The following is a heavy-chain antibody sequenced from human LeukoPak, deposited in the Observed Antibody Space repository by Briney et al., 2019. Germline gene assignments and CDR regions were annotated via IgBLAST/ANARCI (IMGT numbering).Heavy chain of an antibody. CDR2: ISWNSGSI. D-gene: IGHD6-6*01. Sequence: GRSLRLSCAASGFTFDDYAMHWVWQAPGKGLEWVSGISWNSGSIGYADSVKGRFTISRDNAKNSLYLQMNSLRAEDTALYYCAKSLAARARGLIDYWGQGTLVTVSS. CDR3: AKSLAARARGLIDY. CDR1: GFTFDDYA. V-gene: IGHV3-9*01. J-gene: IGHJ4*02.